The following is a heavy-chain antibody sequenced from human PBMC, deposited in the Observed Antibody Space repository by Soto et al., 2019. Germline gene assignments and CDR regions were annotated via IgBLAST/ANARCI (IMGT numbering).Heavy chain of an antibody. CDR3: ARVYSGSYSDY. V-gene: IGHV4-4*02. D-gene: IGHD1-26*01. Sequence: QVQLQESGPGLVKPSGTLSLTCAVSGGSITSNNWWSWVRQPPGKGLEWIGEIFHSGSTYYNPSLKARVTIAVDKSKNQFSLKLSSVTAADTAVYYCARVYSGSYSDYWGQGTLVTVSS. J-gene: IGHJ4*02. CDR1: GGSITSNNW. CDR2: IFHSGST.